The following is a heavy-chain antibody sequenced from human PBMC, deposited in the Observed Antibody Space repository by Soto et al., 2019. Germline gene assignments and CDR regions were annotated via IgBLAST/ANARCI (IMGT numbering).Heavy chain of an antibody. J-gene: IGHJ4*02. CDR3: AKDRLSDDSSGYYPAY. CDR2: ISYDGSNK. Sequence: GGSLRLSCAASGFTFSSYGMHWVRQAPGKGLEWVAVISYDGSNKYYADSVKGRFTISRDNSKSTLYLQMNSLRAEDTAVYYCAKDRLSDDSSGYYPAYWGQGTLVTVSS. V-gene: IGHV3-30*18. CDR1: GFTFSSYG. D-gene: IGHD3-22*01.